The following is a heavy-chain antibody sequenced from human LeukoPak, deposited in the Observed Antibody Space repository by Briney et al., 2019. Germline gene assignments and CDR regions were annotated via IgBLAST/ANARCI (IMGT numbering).Heavy chain of an antibody. V-gene: IGHV4-39*07. CDR3: ASQLLTLDY. CDR2: IYYSGST. J-gene: IGHJ4*02. CDR1: GGSLSSSSYY. Sequence: PSETLSLTCTVSGGSLSSSSYYWGWIRQPPGKGLEWIGSIYYSGSTYYNPSLKSRVTISVDTSKNQFSLKLSSVTAADTAVYYCASQLLTLDYWGQGTLVTVSS. D-gene: IGHD1-26*01.